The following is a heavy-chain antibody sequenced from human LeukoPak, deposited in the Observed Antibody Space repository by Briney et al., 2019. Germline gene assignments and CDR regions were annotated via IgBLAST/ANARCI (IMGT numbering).Heavy chain of an antibody. V-gene: IGHV3-23*01. J-gene: IGHJ4*02. CDR3: AKDPRTVGIQLWST. Sequence: PGGSLRLSCAASGFIFSSYAMSWVRQTPGKGLEWVSGIGGGGGGAFYADSVKGRFSISRDDSRNTLYLQMNSLRAEDTAVYYCAKDPRTVGIQLWSTWGQGALVTVSS. D-gene: IGHD5-18*01. CDR2: IGGGGGGA. CDR1: GFIFSSYA.